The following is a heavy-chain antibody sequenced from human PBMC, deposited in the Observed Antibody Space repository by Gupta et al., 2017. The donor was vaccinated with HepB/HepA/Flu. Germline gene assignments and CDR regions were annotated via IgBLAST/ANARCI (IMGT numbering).Heavy chain of an antibody. CDR3: GRVGEAGY. D-gene: IGHD4-17*01. V-gene: IGHV3-74*01. CDR2: VSADGKTA. CDR1: GFTFSGYW. J-gene: IGHJ4*02. Sequence: EVQLIESGGGLVQPGGSLRLSCAASGFTFSGYWMHWVRQTPGKGLVWVSDVSADGKTAFYEDSVKGRFTISRYNANTVYLQMNSLRVEDTAVYYCGRVGEAGYWGQGALVTVSS.